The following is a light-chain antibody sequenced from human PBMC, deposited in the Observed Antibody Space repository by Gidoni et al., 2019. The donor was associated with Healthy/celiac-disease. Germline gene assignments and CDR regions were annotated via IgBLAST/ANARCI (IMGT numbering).Light chain of an antibody. J-gene: IGKJ3*01. CDR1: QSVSSY. V-gene: IGKV3-11*01. Sequence: EIVLTQSPATLSLSPGERANLSCRASQSVSSYLAWYQQKPGQAPRLLIYDASNRATGIPARFSGSGSGTDFTLTISSLEPEDFAVYYCQQRSTLFTFXPXTKVDIK. CDR2: DAS. CDR3: QQRSTLFT.